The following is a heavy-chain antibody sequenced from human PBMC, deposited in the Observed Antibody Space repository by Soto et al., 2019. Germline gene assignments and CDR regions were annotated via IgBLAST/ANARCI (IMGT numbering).Heavy chain of an antibody. V-gene: IGHV3-30*02. CDR3: GKDRVSEHNSGWPQGH. J-gene: IGHJ4*02. D-gene: IGHD6-19*01. CDR2: IWYDGSNK. CDR1: GFTFSSYG. Sequence: GGSLRLSCAASGFTFSSYGMHWVRQAPGKGLEWVSVIWYDGSNKYYADSVKGRFTISRDNSKNTLYLQMNSLRPEDTAVYHCGKDRVSEHNSGWPQGHGGQGTLVTVSS.